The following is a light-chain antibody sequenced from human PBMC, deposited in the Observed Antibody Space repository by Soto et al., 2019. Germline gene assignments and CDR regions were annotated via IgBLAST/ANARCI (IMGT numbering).Light chain of an antibody. J-gene: IGKJ5*01. CDR1: QSVTSGY. CDR3: QRDSSSPPAIT. Sequence: EIVLTQSPGTLSLSPGERATLSCRASQSVTSGYLAWYQQQPNQAPRLLIYGASYRATDIPDRFSGGGSGTDFTLTIGRLEPEDFAVYYCQRDSSSPPAITFGQGTRLEIK. V-gene: IGKV3-20*01. CDR2: GAS.